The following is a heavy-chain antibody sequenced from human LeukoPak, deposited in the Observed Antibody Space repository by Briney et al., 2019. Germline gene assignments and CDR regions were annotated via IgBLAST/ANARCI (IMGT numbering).Heavy chain of an antibody. V-gene: IGHV4-39*02. CDR2: IHYSGST. CDR1: GGTFSSSSSF. CDR3: ARRPEAGMMRRAIRLGFDY. Sequence: SETLSLSCTASGGTFSSSSSFWVRIRQPPGKGLEWIGTIHYSGSTYYNPSLKSRVTISVDTSKNHFSLPLSSVAAADTAVYYCARRPEAGMMRRAIRLGFDYWGQGTLVTVSS. J-gene: IGHJ4*02. D-gene: IGHD2-21*01.